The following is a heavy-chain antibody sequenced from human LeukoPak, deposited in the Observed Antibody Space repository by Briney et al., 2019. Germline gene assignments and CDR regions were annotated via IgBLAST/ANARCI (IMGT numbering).Heavy chain of an antibody. V-gene: IGHV4-59*01. CDR3: ARELCSTTTCYFDY. CDR1: GGAISSYY. D-gene: IGHD2-2*01. CDR2: IYYTGST. J-gene: IGHJ4*02. Sequence: SETLSLTCSVSGGAISSYYWSWIRQPPGKGLEWIGDIYYTGSTNYNPSLKSLVTISLDTSKNQFSLKLNSLTAADTAVYYCARELCSTTTCYFDYWGQGTLVTVSS.